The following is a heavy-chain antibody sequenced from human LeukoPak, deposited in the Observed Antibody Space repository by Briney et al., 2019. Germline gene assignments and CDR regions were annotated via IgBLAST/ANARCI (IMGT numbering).Heavy chain of an antibody. CDR2: INPNSGGT. CDR3: ARGRSTTGTFFIY. Sequence: ASVKGSCKASGYTFTGYYMHWVRQAPGQGLEWMGWINPNSGGTNYAQKFQGRVTMTRDTSISTAYMELSRLRSDDTAVYYCARGRSTTGTFFIYWGQGTLVTVSS. V-gene: IGHV1-2*02. D-gene: IGHD1-1*01. J-gene: IGHJ4*02. CDR1: GYTFTGYY.